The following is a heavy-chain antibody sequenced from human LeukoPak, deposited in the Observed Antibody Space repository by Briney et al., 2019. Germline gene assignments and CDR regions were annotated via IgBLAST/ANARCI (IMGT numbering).Heavy chain of an antibody. V-gene: IGHV4-38-2*02. CDR2: IYHSGRT. CDR3: ARVGPGYYFDY. D-gene: IGHD3-10*01. J-gene: IGHJ4*02. CDR1: GYSISSGYY. Sequence: SETLSLTCTVSGYSISSGYYWGWIRQPPGKGLEWIGSIYHSGRTFYNPSLKSRVTISVDKSKNQFSLKLSSVTAADTAVYYCARVGPGYYFDYWGQGTLVTVSS.